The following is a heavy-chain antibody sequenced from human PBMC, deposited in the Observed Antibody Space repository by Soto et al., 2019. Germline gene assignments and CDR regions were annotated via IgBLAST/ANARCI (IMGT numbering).Heavy chain of an antibody. CDR2: IIPIFGTA. V-gene: IGHV1-69*13. J-gene: IGHJ6*02. Sequence: ASVKVSCKASGGTFSSYAISWVRQAPGQGLEWMGGIIPIFGTANYAQKFQGRVTITADESTSTAYMELSSLRSEDTAMYYCASTSVVVITYYYYGMDVWGQGTTVTVSS. CDR1: GGTFSSYA. D-gene: IGHD3-22*01. CDR3: ASTSVVVITYYYYGMDV.